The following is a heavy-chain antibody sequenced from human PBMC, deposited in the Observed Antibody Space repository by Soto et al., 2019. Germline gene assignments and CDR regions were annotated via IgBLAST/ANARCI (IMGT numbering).Heavy chain of an antibody. CDR3: AADPYYYYSSDYYSFDQ. Sequence: SVKVSCRASGYTFTSYDINFRTTAVQWVRQARGQRLEWIGWIVVGSGNTNYAQKFQERVTITRDMSTSTAYMDVSSLRSEDTAVNNCAADPYYYYSSDYYSFDQWGQGTLVTVSS. CDR2: IVVGSGNT. J-gene: IGHJ4*02. CDR1: GYTFTSYDINFRTTA. D-gene: IGHD3-22*01. V-gene: IGHV1-58*01.